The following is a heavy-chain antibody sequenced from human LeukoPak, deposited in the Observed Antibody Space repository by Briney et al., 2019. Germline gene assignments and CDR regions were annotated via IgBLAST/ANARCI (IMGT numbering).Heavy chain of an antibody. D-gene: IGHD3-10*02. Sequence: GGSLRLSCAASGFTFSSYAMSWVRQAPGKGLEWVSFISSSSSYIYYADSVKGRFTISRDNAKNSLYLQMNSLRAEDTAVYYCARGTMFPYYFDYWGQGTLVTVSS. J-gene: IGHJ4*02. V-gene: IGHV3-21*01. CDR2: ISSSSSYI. CDR1: GFTFSSYA. CDR3: ARGTMFPYYFDY.